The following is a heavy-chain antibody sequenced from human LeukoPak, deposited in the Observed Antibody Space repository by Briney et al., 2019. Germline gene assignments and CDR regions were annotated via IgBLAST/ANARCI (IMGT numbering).Heavy chain of an antibody. D-gene: IGHD1-14*01. CDR3: ARADNKIWRSTGENWFDP. V-gene: IGHV1-2*02. J-gene: IGHJ5*02. CDR2: INPNSGGT. Sequence: ASVKVSCKASGYTFTGYYIHWVRQAPGQGLEWMGWINPNSGGTNYAHKFQGRVTMTRDTSITTAYMEFSRLRSDDTAVFYCARADNKIWRSTGENWFDPWGQGTLVTVSS. CDR1: GYTFTGYY.